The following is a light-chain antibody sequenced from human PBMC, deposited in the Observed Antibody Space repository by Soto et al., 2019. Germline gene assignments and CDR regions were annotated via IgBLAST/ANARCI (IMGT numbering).Light chain of an antibody. Sequence: QSVLTQPPSASGTPGQRVTISCSGSSSNIGSNSVYWYQQLPGTAPKLLIYRNNQRPSGVPDRFSGSKSGTSASLAISGLPSEDEADYYCAAWDDSLSGYAVFGGGTQLTVL. CDR1: SSNIGSNS. J-gene: IGLJ7*01. CDR2: RNN. CDR3: AAWDDSLSGYAV. V-gene: IGLV1-47*01.